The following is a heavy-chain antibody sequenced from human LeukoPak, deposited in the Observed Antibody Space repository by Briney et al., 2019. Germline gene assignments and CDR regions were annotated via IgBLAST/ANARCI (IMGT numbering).Heavy chain of an antibody. D-gene: IGHD6-13*01. J-gene: IGHJ4*02. CDR2: IYPSGST. Sequence: SETLSLTCTVSGGSITTGSYYWSWIRQPTGKALEWIGRIYPSGSTNYNPSLKSRVTISVDTSNNQFSLNLNYVTAADTAVYYCARVDVSTWSHFDNWGQGTLVTVSS. CDR3: ARVDVSTWSHFDN. CDR1: GGSITTGSYY. V-gene: IGHV4-61*02.